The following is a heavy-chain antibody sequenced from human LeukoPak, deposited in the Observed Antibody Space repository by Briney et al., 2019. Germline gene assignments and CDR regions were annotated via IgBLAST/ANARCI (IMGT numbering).Heavy chain of an antibody. CDR1: GFTFRNYA. Sequence: GGSLRLSCAASGFTFRNYAMSWVRQAPGKGLDWVSAISDSGGSTHYADSVKGRFTISRDNSKNTLYLQMNSLRVEDTAVYYCAKDFRIGYSAHFDYWGQGALVTVSS. J-gene: IGHJ4*02. CDR3: AKDFRIGYSAHFDY. CDR2: ISDSGGST. V-gene: IGHV3-23*01. D-gene: IGHD2-21*01.